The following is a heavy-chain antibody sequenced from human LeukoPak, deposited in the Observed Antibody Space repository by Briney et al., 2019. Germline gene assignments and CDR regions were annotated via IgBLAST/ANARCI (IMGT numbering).Heavy chain of an antibody. CDR2: IYTSGST. CDR1: GGSISSGSYY. CDR3: ARGPRGGSFYYYYYYYMDV. Sequence: PSETLSLTCTVSGGSISSGSYYWSWIRQPAGKGLEWIGRIYTSGSTNYNPSLKSRVTISVDTSKNQFSLKLSSVTAADTAVYYCARGPRGGSFYYYYYYYMDVWGKGTTVTVSS. D-gene: IGHD1-26*01. J-gene: IGHJ6*03. V-gene: IGHV4-61*02.